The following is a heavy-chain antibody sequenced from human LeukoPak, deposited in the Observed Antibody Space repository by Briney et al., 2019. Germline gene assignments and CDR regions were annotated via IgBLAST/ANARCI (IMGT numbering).Heavy chain of an antibody. CDR1: GFTFSSYD. J-gene: IGHJ4*02. CDR2: IRYDGNNK. V-gene: IGHV3-30*02. CDR3: ARHRTASDY. D-gene: IGHD3-16*02. Sequence: GGSLRLSCAASGFTFSSYDMHWVRQAPGKGLEWVAFIRYDGNNKYHADSVKGRFTISRDNSKNTLNLQMNSLRAEDTAVYYCARHRTASDYWGQGTLVTVSS.